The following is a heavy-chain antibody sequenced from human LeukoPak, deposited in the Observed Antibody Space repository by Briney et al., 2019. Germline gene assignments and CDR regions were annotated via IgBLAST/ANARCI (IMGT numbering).Heavy chain of an antibody. CDR1: GGSISSGDYY. CDR2: IYYSGST. Sequence: PSQTLSLTCTVSGGSISSGDYYWSWIRQPPGKGPERIGYIYYSGSTDYNPSLKSRVTISVDTSKNQFSLKVSSVTAADTAVYYCARDKERDGYNSGFDYWGQGTLVTVSS. V-gene: IGHV4-30-4*01. J-gene: IGHJ4*02. CDR3: ARDKERDGYNSGFDY. D-gene: IGHD5-24*01.